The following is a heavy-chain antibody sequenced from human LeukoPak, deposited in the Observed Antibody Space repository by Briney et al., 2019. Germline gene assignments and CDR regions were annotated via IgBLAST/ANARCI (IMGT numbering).Heavy chain of an antibody. CDR1: GYTFTAYY. J-gene: IGHJ3*01. Sequence: ASVKVSCKASGYTFTAYYMHWVRQAPGQGLEWMGWVNPNSGDTNYAQKFQGRVTMTTDTSTSTAYMELRSLRSDDTAVYYCAREGSDDAFDLWGQGTLVTVSS. D-gene: IGHD3-10*01. CDR2: VNPNSGDT. V-gene: IGHV1-2*02. CDR3: AREGSDDAFDL.